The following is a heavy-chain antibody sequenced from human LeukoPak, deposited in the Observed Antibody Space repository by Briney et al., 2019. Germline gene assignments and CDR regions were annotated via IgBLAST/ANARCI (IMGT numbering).Heavy chain of an antibody. CDR3: ARLIAAPTPDDP. V-gene: IGHV4-38-2*01. CDR2: IYHSGST. CDR1: GYSISSGYY. J-gene: IGHJ5*02. D-gene: IGHD6-13*01. Sequence: SETLSLTCAVSGYSISSGYYWGWIRQPPGKGLEWIGSIYHSGSTYYNPSLKSRVTISVDTSKNQFSLKLSSVTAADTAVYYCARLIAAPTPDDPWGREPWSPSPQ.